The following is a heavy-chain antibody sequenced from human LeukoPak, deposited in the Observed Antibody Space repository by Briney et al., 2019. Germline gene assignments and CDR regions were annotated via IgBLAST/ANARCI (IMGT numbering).Heavy chain of an antibody. CDR3: ASDPHSAAANWFDP. J-gene: IGHJ5*02. V-gene: IGHV3-21*01. Sequence: GGSLRLSCAASGFTFSSYSMNWVRQAPGEGLEWVSSISDDGNYIYYGDSVKGRFTISRDNANNSLDLQMHSLRAEDTAVYYCASDPHSAAANWFDPWGQGTLVTVSS. CDR2: ISDDGNYI. D-gene: IGHD6-13*01. CDR1: GFTFSSYS.